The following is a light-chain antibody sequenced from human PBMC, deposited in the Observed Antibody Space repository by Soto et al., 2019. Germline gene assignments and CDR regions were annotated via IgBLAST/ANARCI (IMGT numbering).Light chain of an antibody. CDR1: SSDVGGYKY. CDR3: SSYTSSATLV. J-gene: IGLJ2*01. CDR2: EVS. Sequence: QSVLTQPASVSGSPGQSITISCTGTSSDVGGYKYVSWYQQHPGKAPKLIIHEVSSRPSGVSSRFSGSKSGNTASLTISGLQAEDDADYYCSSYTSSATLVFGVGTKLTVL. V-gene: IGLV2-14*01.